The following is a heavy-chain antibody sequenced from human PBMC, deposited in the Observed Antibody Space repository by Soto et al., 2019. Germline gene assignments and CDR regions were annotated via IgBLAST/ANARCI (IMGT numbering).Heavy chain of an antibody. V-gene: IGHV3-11*06. CDR3: ARDGESDYDILTGYYRAYYFDY. CDR2: ISSSSSYT. J-gene: IGHJ4*02. CDR1: GFTFSDYY. Sequence: QVQLVESGGGLVKPGGSLRLSCAASGFTFSDYYMSWIRQAPGKGLEWVSYISSSSSYTNYADSVKGRFIISRDNAKNSLYLQMNSLRAEDTAVYYCARDGESDYDILTGYYRAYYFDYWGQGTLVTVSS. D-gene: IGHD3-9*01.